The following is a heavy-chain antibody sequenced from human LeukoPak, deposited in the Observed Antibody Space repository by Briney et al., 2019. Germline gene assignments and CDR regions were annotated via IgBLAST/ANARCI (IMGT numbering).Heavy chain of an antibody. CDR2: IYYSGST. Sequence: TLSLTCTVSGGSISSGGYYWSWIRQHPGKGLEWIGYIYYSGSTYYNPSLKSRVTISVDTSKNQFSLKLSSVTAADTAVYYCATCYGDYARSPDYWGQGTLVTVSS. D-gene: IGHD4-17*01. V-gene: IGHV4-31*03. CDR1: GGSISSGGYY. J-gene: IGHJ4*02. CDR3: ATCYGDYARSPDY.